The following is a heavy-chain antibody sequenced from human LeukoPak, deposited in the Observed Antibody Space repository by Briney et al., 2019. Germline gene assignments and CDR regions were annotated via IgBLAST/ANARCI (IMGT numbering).Heavy chain of an antibody. V-gene: IGHV1-2*02. Sequence: GASVKVSCKASVYTFTGYYMHWARQAPGQGLEWMGWIHPNSGTKYAQKFQGRVTMTRDTSISTAYMELSRLRSDDTAVYYCARVRRGGYSGYAFDYWGQGTLVTVSS. J-gene: IGHJ4*02. D-gene: IGHD5-12*01. CDR3: ARVRRGGYSGYAFDY. CDR1: VYTFTGYY. CDR2: IHPNSGT.